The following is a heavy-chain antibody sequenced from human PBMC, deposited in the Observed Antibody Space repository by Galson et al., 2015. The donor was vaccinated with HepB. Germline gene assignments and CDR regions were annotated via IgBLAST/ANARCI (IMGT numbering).Heavy chain of an antibody. CDR1: GFTFSSYA. J-gene: IGHJ4*02. D-gene: IGHD6-19*01. V-gene: IGHV3-23*01. Sequence: SLRLSCAASGFTFSSYAMSWVRQAPGKGLEWVSGISGSAESTYYADSVKGRLTISRDNSKSTLYLQMNSLRAEDTAIYYCARSRRDYTSGWYVEGILAHWGQGTLVTVSS. CDR3: ARSRRDYTSGWYVEGILAH. CDR2: ISGSAEST.